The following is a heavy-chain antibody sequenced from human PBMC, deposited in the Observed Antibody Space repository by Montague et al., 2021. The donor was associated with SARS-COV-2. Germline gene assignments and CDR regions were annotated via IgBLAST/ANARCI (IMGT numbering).Heavy chain of an antibody. CDR2: ISYDGSNK. CDR1: GFTFSSYA. D-gene: IGHD2-21*01. V-gene: IGHV3-30*04. CDR3: ARGFRGGYSTFDY. J-gene: IGHJ4*02. Sequence: SLSLSFSASGFTFSSYAMHWVRQAPGKGLEWMAVISYDGSNKYYADSVKDRFTISRDNSKNTLYLQMNSLRAEDTAVYYCARGFRGGYSTFDYWGQGTLVTVSS.